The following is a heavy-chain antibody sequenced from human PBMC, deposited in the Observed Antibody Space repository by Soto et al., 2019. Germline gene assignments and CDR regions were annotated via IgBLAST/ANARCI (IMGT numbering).Heavy chain of an antibody. CDR2: IYYSGST. V-gene: IGHV4-61*01. D-gene: IGHD6-6*01. Sequence: SETLSLTCTVSGGSVSSGSYYWGWIRQPPGKGLEWIGYIYYSGSTNYNPSLKSRVTISVDTSKNQFSLKLSSVTAADTAVYYCARGGRQLGLYFDYWGQGTLVTVSS. CDR3: ARGGRQLGLYFDY. CDR1: GGSVSSGSYY. J-gene: IGHJ4*02.